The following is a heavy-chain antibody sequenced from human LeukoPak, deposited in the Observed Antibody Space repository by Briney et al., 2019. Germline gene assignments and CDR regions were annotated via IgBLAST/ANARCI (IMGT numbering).Heavy chain of an antibody. CDR1: GYTLTELS. CDR2: FDPEDGET. CDR3: ATGYYDSSGYSLFDY. Sequence: VASVRVSCKVSGYTLTELSMHWVRQAPGKGGEWMGGFDPEDGETIYAQKFQGRVTMTEDTSTDTAYMELSSLRSEDTAVYYCATGYYDSSGYSLFDYWGQGTLATVSS. D-gene: IGHD3-22*01. J-gene: IGHJ4*02. V-gene: IGHV1-24*01.